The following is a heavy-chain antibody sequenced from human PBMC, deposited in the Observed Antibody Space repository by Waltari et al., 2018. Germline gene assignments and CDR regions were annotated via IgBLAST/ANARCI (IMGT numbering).Heavy chain of an antibody. CDR3: ARAIDSSGLDY. D-gene: IGHD3-22*01. Sequence: QVQLVESGGGVVQPGRSLRLSCAASGFTFSRYAMPWVRQAPGKGLEWVAVISYDGSNKYYADSVKGRFTISRDNSKNTLYLQMNSLRAEDTAVYYCARAIDSSGLDYWGQGTLVTVSS. CDR1: GFTFSRYA. CDR2: ISYDGSNK. J-gene: IGHJ4*02. V-gene: IGHV3-30-3*01.